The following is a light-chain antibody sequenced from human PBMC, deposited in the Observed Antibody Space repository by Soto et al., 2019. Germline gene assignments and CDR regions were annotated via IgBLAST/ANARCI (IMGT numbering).Light chain of an antibody. CDR2: DVT. J-gene: IGLJ1*01. Sequence: QSALTQPASVSGSPGQAITVSCTGTSSDVGGYNYVSWYQHHPGKAPKLIIYDVTNRPSGVSNPFSGSKSGNTASLTISGLQPDDEADYYCSSYTSSHTRQLVFATGTKVTAL. CDR3: SSYTSSHTRQLV. CDR1: SSDVGGYNY. V-gene: IGLV2-14*03.